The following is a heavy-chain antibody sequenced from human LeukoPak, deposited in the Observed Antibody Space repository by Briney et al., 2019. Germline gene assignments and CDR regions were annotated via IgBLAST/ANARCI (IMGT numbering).Heavy chain of an antibody. CDR3: ARVVTMVRGALGY. D-gene: IGHD3-10*01. J-gene: IGHJ4*02. CDR1: GFTFSSYS. CDR2: ISSSSYI. Sequence: PGGSLRLSCAASGFTFSSYSMNWVRQAPGKGLEWVSSISSSSYIYYADSVKGRFTISRDNAKNSLYLQMNSLRAEDTAVYYCARVVTMVRGALGYWGQGTLVTVSS. V-gene: IGHV3-21*01.